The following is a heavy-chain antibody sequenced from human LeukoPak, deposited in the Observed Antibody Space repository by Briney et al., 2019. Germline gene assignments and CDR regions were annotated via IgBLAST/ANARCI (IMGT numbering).Heavy chain of an antibody. J-gene: IGHJ4*02. CDR2: ISYDGSNK. Sequence: GRSLRLSCAASGFTFSSYAMHWVRQAPGKGLEWVAVISYDGSNKYYADSVKGRFTISRDNSKNTLYLQMNGLRAEDTAVYYCARENSGLDYWGQGTLVTVSS. CDR3: ARENSGLDY. D-gene: IGHD5/OR15-5a*01. CDR1: GFTFSSYA. V-gene: IGHV3-30-3*01.